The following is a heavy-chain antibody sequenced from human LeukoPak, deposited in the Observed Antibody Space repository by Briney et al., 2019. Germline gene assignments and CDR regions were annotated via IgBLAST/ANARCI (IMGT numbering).Heavy chain of an antibody. Sequence: PGGSLRLSCAASGFTFSSYWMAWVRQAPGKGLEWVANIKEDGSEKYYVDSVKGRFTISRDNAKNSLYLQMNSLRAEDTAVYYCARDVTGRSFDYWGQGTLVTVSS. CDR1: GFTFSSYW. V-gene: IGHV3-7*01. CDR3: ARDVTGRSFDY. CDR2: IKEDGSEK. J-gene: IGHJ4*02.